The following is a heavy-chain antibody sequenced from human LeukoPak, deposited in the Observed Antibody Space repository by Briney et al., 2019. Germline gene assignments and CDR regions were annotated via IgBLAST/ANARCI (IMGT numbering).Heavy chain of an antibody. CDR2: IIPIFGTA. CDR3: ARGGAAPYYYYYMDV. V-gene: IGHV1-69*06. J-gene: IGHJ6*03. Sequence: SVKVSCKASGGTFSSYAISWVRQAPGQGLEWMGGIIPIFGTANYAQKFQGRVTITADKSTSTAYMELSSLRSEDTAVYYCARGGAAPYYYYYMDVWGKGTTVTVSS. D-gene: IGHD2-15*01. CDR1: GGTFSSYA.